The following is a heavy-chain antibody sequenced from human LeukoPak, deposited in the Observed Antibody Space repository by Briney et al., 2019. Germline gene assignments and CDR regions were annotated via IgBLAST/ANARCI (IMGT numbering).Heavy chain of an antibody. CDR2: INPNSGGT. CDR3: RTDRYGDYGDYIDY. J-gene: IGHJ4*02. Sequence: ASVTVSCKASGYTFTGYYMHWVRQAAGQGLEWMGWINPNSGGTNYAQKFQGRVTMTRDTSISTAYMELSRLRSDDTAVYYCRTDRYGDYGDYIDYWGQGTLVTVSS. CDR1: GYTFTGYY. D-gene: IGHD4-17*01. V-gene: IGHV1-2*02.